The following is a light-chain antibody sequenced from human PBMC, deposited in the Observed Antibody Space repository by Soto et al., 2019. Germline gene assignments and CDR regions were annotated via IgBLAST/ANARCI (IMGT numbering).Light chain of an antibody. CDR1: SSDVGAYNY. J-gene: IGLJ2*01. V-gene: IGLV2-11*01. CDR2: DVS. Sequence: QSALTQPRSVSGSPGQSVTISCTGTSSDVGAYNYVSWYQQHPGKAPKLMIYDVSKRPSGVPDRFSGSKSGNTASLTISGLQAEDEADYYCCSYAGSYTLVVFGGGTKLTVL. CDR3: CSYAGSYTLVV.